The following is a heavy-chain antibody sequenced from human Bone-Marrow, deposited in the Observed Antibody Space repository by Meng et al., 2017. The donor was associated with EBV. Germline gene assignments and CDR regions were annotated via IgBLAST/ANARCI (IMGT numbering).Heavy chain of an antibody. CDR2: IYDGGTT. Sequence: QVQLQDAGPALVEPSDSLPLPCTVSGASVSGGTYHWSWLRQPPGKELEWIGYIYDGGTTIYNPSLKSRVTILVDASKNQFSLKLSSVTTADTAVYYCAKSRSSTPGVVDYWGQGTLVTVSS. V-gene: IGHV4-61*01. CDR1: GASVSGGTYH. CDR3: AKSRSSTPGVVDY. J-gene: IGHJ4*02. D-gene: IGHD3-10*01.